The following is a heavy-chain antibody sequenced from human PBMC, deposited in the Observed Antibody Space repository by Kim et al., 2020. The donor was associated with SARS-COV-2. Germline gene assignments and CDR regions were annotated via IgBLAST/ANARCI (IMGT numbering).Heavy chain of an antibody. CDR2: IFDSGNT. CDR1: GGSVSSVTHF. V-gene: IGHV4-61*01. D-gene: IGHD1-26*01. CDR3: ARRILGSTTLDY. Sequence: SETLSLTCTVSGGSVSSVTHFWSWIRQPPGKGLEWIGYIFDSGNTNYNPSLKSRVTISVDTSRNQFSLKVRSVTAADTAVYFCARRILGSTTLDYWGRGT. J-gene: IGHJ4*02.